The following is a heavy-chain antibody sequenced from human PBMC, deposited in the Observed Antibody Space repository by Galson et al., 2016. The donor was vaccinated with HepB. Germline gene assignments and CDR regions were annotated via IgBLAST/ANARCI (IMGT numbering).Heavy chain of an antibody. Sequence: SLRLSCAASGFSFSNYGMHWVRQAPGKGLEWVAIISYDGSNKYSADSVKGRFTISRDNSKNALYLEMNSLRAEDTAVYYCATARTLTYYYGMDVWGQGTTVTVSS. J-gene: IGHJ6*02. CDR2: ISYDGSNK. CDR3: ATARTLTYYYGMDV. CDR1: GFSFSNYG. D-gene: IGHD3-9*01. V-gene: IGHV3-30*03.